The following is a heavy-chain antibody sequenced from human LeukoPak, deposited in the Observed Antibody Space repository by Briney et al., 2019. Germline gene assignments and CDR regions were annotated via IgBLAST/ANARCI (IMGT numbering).Heavy chain of an antibody. CDR3: ARDGREYSNAPYY. CDR2: ISSYNGKT. CDR1: GYTLITYG. D-gene: IGHD4-11*01. V-gene: IGHV1-18*01. Sequence: ASVKVSCKASGYTLITYGISWVRQAPGQGLEWMGWISSYNGKTNYPQKFQGRVTMTTDTSTSTAYMELRSLRSDDTAVYYCARDGREYSNAPYYWGQGTLVTVSS. J-gene: IGHJ4*02.